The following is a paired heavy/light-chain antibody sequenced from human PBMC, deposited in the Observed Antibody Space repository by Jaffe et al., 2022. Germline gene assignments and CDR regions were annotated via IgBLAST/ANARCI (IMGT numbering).Heavy chain of an antibody. J-gene: IGHJ5*02. Sequence: QDQLVQSGAEVKKPGASVKVSCKASGYTFTSYTMHWVRQAPRQRLEWMGWINAGNGNTKYSQKFQGRVTITRDTSASTAYMELSSLRSEDTAVYYCARTSWSGYYTGLDWFDPWGQGTLVTVSS. CDR1: GYTFTSYT. V-gene: IGHV1-3*01. D-gene: IGHD3-3*01. CDR2: INAGNGNT. CDR3: ARTSWSGYYTGLDWFDP.
Light chain of an antibody. CDR1: QSVSSSY. CDR3: QQYGSSLLT. J-gene: IGKJ4*01. V-gene: IGKV3-20*01. Sequence: EIVLTQSPGTLSLSPGERATLSCRASQSVSSSYLAWYQQKPGQAPRLLIYGASNRATGIPDRFSGSGSGTDFTLTISRLEPEDFAVYYCQQYGSSLLTFGGGTKVEIK. CDR2: GAS.